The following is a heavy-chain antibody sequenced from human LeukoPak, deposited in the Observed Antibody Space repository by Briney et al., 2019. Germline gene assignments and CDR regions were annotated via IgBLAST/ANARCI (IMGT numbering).Heavy chain of an antibody. CDR2: IFPSSGGT. V-gene: IGHV1-2*02. J-gene: IGHJ3*01. CDR1: RYTFTDYY. Sequence: VASVKVSCKASRYTFTDYYIHWVRQAPGQGLEWRGWIFPSSGGTKYAQKFQGRVTMTRDTSINTAYMELSSLTSDDTAVYYCARDLPGDGHNSAYDVWGQGTKVTVSS. D-gene: IGHD5-24*01. CDR3: ARDLPGDGHNSAYDV.